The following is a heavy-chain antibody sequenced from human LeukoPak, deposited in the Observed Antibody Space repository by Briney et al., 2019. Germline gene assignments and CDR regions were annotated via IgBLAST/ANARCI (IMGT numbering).Heavy chain of an antibody. D-gene: IGHD6-13*01. V-gene: IGHV3-30*18. CDR3: AKDQRVGAAAYYFDS. J-gene: IGHJ4*02. CDR2: IANDGKDK. Sequence: QAGGSLRLSCAASGFTFSRYGLHWVRQAPGKGLEWVAVIANDGKDKKYADSVKGRFSISRDNSKSTLYLQMNSLRAEDTGVYYCAKDQRVGAAAYYFDSWGQGTLVTVPS. CDR1: GFTFSRYG.